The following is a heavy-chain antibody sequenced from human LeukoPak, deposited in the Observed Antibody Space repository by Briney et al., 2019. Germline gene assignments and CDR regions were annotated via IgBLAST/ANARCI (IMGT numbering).Heavy chain of an antibody. Sequence: SSETLSPTCAVYGGSFSGYYWSWIRQPPGKGLEWIGEINHSGSTNYNPSLKSRVTISVDTSKNQFSLKLSSVTAADTAVYYCARGGGGHSGYDLDYWGQGTLVTVSS. CDR2: INHSGST. CDR3: ARGGGGHSGYDLDY. J-gene: IGHJ4*02. D-gene: IGHD5-12*01. V-gene: IGHV4-34*01. CDR1: GGSFSGYY.